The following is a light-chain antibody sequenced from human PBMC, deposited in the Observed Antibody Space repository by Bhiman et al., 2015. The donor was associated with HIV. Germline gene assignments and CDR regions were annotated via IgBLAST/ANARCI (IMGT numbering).Light chain of an antibody. CDR2: YDS. CDR3: QVWHTGSEYV. CDR1: ALTKKY. J-gene: IGLJ1*01. Sequence: SYELTQPPSVSVSPGQTARITCSGDALTKKYAYWYQQRPGQAPALVIFYDSDRPSGIPERFSGSNSGKTATLTISRVEVGDEAEYYCQVWHTGSEYVFGGGTTLTVL. V-gene: IGLV3-21*02.